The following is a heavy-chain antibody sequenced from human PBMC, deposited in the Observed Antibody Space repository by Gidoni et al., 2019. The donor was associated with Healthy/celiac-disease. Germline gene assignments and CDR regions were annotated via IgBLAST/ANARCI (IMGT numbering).Heavy chain of an antibody. D-gene: IGHD3-16*02. J-gene: IGHJ4*02. Sequence: EVQLVESGGGLVQPGRSLRLSCAASGFTFDDYAMHWVRQAPGKGLEWVSGISWNSGSIGYADSVKGRFTISRDNAKNSLYLQMNSLRAEDTALYYCAKDMYDYVWGSYRSVGYFDYWGQGTLVTVSS. CDR3: AKDMYDYVWGSYRSVGYFDY. CDR1: GFTFDDYA. CDR2: ISWNSGSI. V-gene: IGHV3-9*01.